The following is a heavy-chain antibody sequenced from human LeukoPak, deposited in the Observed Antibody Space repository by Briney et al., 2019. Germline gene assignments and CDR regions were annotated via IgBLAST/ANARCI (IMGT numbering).Heavy chain of an antibody. D-gene: IGHD6-6*01. V-gene: IGHV3-66*02. CDR3: ARDGDIAARPHFDY. Sequence: GGSLRLSCAASGFTVSSNYMSWVRQDPGKGLEWVSVIYSGGSTYYADSVKGRFTISRDNSKNTLYLQMNSLRAEDTAVYYCARDGDIAARPHFDYWGQGTLVTVSS. CDR2: IYSGGST. J-gene: IGHJ4*02. CDR1: GFTVSSNY.